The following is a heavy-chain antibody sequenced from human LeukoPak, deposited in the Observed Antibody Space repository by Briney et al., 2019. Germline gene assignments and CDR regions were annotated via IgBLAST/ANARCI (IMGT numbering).Heavy chain of an antibody. Sequence: GGSLRLSCAASRFTFSDHYMDWVRQAPGKGLEWVGRTRNKANSYTTEYAASVKGRFTISRDDSKNSLYLQMNNLKTEDTAVYYCARVYYDGSGYHLDYWGQGTLVTVSS. CDR3: ARVYYDGSGYHLDY. V-gene: IGHV3-72*01. D-gene: IGHD3-22*01. J-gene: IGHJ4*02. CDR2: TRNKANSYTT. CDR1: RFTFSDHY.